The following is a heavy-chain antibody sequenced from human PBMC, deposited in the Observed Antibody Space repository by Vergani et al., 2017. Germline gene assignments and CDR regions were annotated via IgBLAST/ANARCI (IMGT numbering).Heavy chain of an antibody. CDR1: GDRVSNKSAG. CDR3: AREDISLTVEGANYMDI. Sequence: QVQLHQSGPGLVKSSQTLSLTCAISGDRVSNKSAGWNWIRQSPSRGLEWLGRTYFMSKWYNDYAASVKSRMTINSDTSKNLFSLQLQSVTPEDTAVYYCAREDISLTVEGANYMDIWAKGTTVTVSS. CDR2: TYFMSKWYN. J-gene: IGHJ6*03. D-gene: IGHD3-22*01. V-gene: IGHV6-1*01.